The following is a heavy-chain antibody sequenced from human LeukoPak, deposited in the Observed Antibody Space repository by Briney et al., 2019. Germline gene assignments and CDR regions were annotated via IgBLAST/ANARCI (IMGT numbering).Heavy chain of an antibody. CDR2: MNPNNGHT. J-gene: IGHJ2*01. D-gene: IGHD4-17*01. Sequence: GASVKVSCKASGYTFNAHDINWVRQATGQGLELMGWMNPNNGHTGYAQKFQGRVTITRDISISTAYMELSSLRSDDTAVYYCARAYGDHPRWSFDLWGRGTLVTVSS. CDR3: ARAYGDHPRWSFDL. CDR1: GYTFNAHD. V-gene: IGHV1-8*03.